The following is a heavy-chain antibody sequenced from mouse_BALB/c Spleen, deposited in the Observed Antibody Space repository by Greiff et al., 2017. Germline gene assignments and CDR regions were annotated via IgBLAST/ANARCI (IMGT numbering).Heavy chain of an antibody. Sequence: EVKLQESGPGLVKPSQSLSLTCTVTGFSITSDYAWYWIRQFPGNKLEWMGYISYSGSTSYNPSLKSRISITRDTSKNQFFLQLNSVTTEDTATYYCARYYYGKAMDYWGQGTSVTVSS. CDR1: GFSITSDYA. CDR2: ISYSGST. D-gene: IGHD2-1*01. J-gene: IGHJ4*01. CDR3: ARYYYGKAMDY. V-gene: IGHV3-2*02.